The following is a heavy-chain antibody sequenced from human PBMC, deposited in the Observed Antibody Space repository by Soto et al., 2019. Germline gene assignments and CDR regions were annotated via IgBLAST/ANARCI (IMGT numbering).Heavy chain of an antibody. J-gene: IGHJ6*02. Sequence: QVQLQQWGAGLLKPSETLSLNCAVYGGSFSGYYWSWIRQPPGKGLEWIGEINHRGSINYNPSLKCRVTTSVDTAKTPCSLKLNSVTAADTAVFYCARGSRMRIPAASVRDYYYHGLDGWGQGTAVIVSS. D-gene: IGHD2-15*01. V-gene: IGHV4-34*01. CDR2: INHRGSI. CDR1: GGSFSGYY. CDR3: ARGSRMRIPAASVRDYYYHGLDG.